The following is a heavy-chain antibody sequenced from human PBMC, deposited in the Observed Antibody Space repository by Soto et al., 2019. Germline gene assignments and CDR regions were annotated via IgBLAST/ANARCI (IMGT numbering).Heavy chain of an antibody. Sequence: SVKVSCKASGGTFSSYAISWVRQAPGQGLEWMGGIIPIFGTANYAQKFQGRVTITADESTSTAYMELSSLRSEDTAVYYCARDPYYYDSSGSAPLWWFDPWGQGTLVTSPQ. D-gene: IGHD3-22*01. CDR2: IIPIFGTA. CDR3: ARDPYYYDSSGSAPLWWFDP. V-gene: IGHV1-69*13. J-gene: IGHJ5*02. CDR1: GGTFSSYA.